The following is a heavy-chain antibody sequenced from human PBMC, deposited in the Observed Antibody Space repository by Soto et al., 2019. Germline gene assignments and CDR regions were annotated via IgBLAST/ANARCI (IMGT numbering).Heavy chain of an antibody. D-gene: IGHD2-15*01. Sequence: GGSLRLSCAASGFTFSNYAMHWVRQAPGKGLEWVALTSYDGNNEYYTDSVKGRFTISRDNSKNTLFLQMNSPRPEDTAVYYCASDGGNPQDYWGQGTLVTVS. V-gene: IGHV3-30*03. CDR3: ASDGGNPQDY. CDR2: TSYDGNNE. J-gene: IGHJ4*02. CDR1: GFTFSNYA.